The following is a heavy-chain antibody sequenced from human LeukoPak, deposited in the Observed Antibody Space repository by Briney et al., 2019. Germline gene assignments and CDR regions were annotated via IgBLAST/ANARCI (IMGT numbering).Heavy chain of an antibody. D-gene: IGHD3-22*01. CDR3: ARLLRDYDSSGPIYGMDV. CDR2: ISYSGST. V-gene: IGHV4-59*12. Sequence: SETLSLTCTVSGGSISSYYWSWIRQPPGKGLEWIGCISYSGSTNYNPSLKSRVTISVDKSKNQFSLKLSSVTAADTAVYYCARLLRDYDSSGPIYGMDVWGQGTTVTVSS. J-gene: IGHJ6*02. CDR1: GGSISSYY.